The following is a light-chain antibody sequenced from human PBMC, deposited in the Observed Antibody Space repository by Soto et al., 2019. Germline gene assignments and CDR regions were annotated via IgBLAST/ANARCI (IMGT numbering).Light chain of an antibody. CDR3: QQYRTS. CDR2: GAS. Sequence: DIVLTPSPGTLSLSPGERATLSCRASQSVGSSYLAWYQQKPGQAPRQLLYGASSRATGIQDRFSGSGSGTDCTLTITRLEPEDFAVYYCQQYRTSFGGGTRVEIK. V-gene: IGKV3-20*01. J-gene: IGKJ4*02. CDR1: QSVGSSY.